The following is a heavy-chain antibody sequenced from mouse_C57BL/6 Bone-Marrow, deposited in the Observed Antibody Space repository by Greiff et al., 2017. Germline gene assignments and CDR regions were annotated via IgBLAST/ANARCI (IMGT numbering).Heavy chain of an antibody. D-gene: IGHD2-5*01. CDR1: GYTFTNYW. Sequence: QVQLQQSGAELVRPGTSVKMSCKASGYTFTNYWIGWAKQRPGHGLEWIGDIYPGGGYTNYNEKFKGKATLTADKSSSTAYMQFSSLTSEDSAIYDCARKGKYSNYLYAMDYWGQGTSVTVSS. J-gene: IGHJ4*01. V-gene: IGHV1-63*01. CDR3: ARKGKYSNYLYAMDY. CDR2: IYPGGGYT.